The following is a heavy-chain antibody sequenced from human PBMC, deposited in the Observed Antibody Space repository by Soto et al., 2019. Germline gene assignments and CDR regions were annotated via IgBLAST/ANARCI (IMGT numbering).Heavy chain of an antibody. CDR2: IIPIFGTA. CDR1: GGTFSSYS. D-gene: IGHD1-26*01. CDR3: ARDGGRHSGGIDY. V-gene: IGHV1-69*01. Sequence: QVQLVQSGAEVKKPGSSVKVSCKASGGTFSSYSINWVRQAPGQGLEWMGEIIPIFGTANYAQKSQGRVTTTADEAASTAYMELSSLRSEDAAVYCCARDGGRHSGGIDYWGQGTLVTVSS. J-gene: IGHJ4*02.